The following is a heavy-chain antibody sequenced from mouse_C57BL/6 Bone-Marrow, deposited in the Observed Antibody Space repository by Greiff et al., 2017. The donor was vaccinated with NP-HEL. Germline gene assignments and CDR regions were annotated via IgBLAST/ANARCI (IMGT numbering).Heavy chain of an antibody. J-gene: IGHJ3*01. Sequence: VQLQESGPGLVQPSQSLSITCTVSGFSLTSYGVHWVRQSPGKGLEWLGVIWRGGSTDYNAAFMSRLSITKDNSKSQVFFKMNSLQADDTAIYYCANLYDYDGGLAYWGQGTLVTVSA. CDR3: ANLYDYDGGLAY. D-gene: IGHD2-4*01. CDR1: GFSLTSYG. CDR2: IWRGGST. V-gene: IGHV2-5*01.